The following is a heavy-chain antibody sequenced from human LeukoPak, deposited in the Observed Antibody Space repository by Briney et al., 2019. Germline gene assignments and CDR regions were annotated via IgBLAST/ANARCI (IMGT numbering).Heavy chain of an antibody. J-gene: IGHJ4*02. CDR3: ARDIMRPRPYYDFWSGYYPRLDY. CDR1: GFTFSSYW. V-gene: IGHV3-48*04. CDR2: ISSSGSTI. D-gene: IGHD3-3*01. Sequence: GGSLRLSCAASGFTFSSYWMSWVRQAPGKGLEWVSYISSSGSTIYYADSVKGRFTISRDNAKNSLYLQMNSLRAEDTAVYYCARDIMRPRPYYDFWSGYYPRLDYWGQGALVTVSS.